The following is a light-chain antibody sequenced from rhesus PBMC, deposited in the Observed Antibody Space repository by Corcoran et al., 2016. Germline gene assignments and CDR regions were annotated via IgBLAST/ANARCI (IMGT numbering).Light chain of an antibody. CDR1: ENVNKY. J-gene: IGKJ1*01. CDR2: KAS. V-gene: IGKV1-74*01. CDR3: QHGYGTPWT. Sequence: DIQMTQSPSSLSASVGDRVTITCRASENVNKYLNWYQQKPGKAPMLLIYKASTLQSGVPSRFSGSGSVTDYTFTISSLQPEDVATYYCQHGYGTPWTFGQGTKVEIK.